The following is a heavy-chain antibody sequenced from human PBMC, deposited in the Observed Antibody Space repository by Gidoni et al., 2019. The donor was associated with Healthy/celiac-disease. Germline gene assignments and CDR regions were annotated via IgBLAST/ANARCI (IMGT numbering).Heavy chain of an antibody. J-gene: IGHJ4*02. CDR2: LGYAGSNK. CDR1: GLTFQSYG. CDR3: ARAGGHY. Sequence: SGLTFQSYGKRWVRQATGKEQEWVEVLGYAGSNKYSAYTVNAQFTLSRENSKHTLEVPMNSLRAEDMAVYSCARAGGHYWGQGTLVTVSS. D-gene: IGHD3-10*01. V-gene: IGHV3-33*01.